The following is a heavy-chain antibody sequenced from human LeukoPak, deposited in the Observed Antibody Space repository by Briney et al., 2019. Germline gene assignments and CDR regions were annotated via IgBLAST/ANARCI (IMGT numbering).Heavy chain of an antibody. J-gene: IGHJ4*02. D-gene: IGHD6-13*01. CDR2: IIPILGIA. V-gene: IGHV1-69*04. CDR3: ARDTVGYSSSWYYRFDY. Sequence: ASVKVSCKASGGTFSSYAISWVRQAPGQGLEWMGRIIPILGIANYAQKFQGRVTITADKSTSTAYMELSSLRSEDTAVYYCARDTVGYSSSWYYRFDYWGQGTLVTVSS. CDR1: GGTFSSYA.